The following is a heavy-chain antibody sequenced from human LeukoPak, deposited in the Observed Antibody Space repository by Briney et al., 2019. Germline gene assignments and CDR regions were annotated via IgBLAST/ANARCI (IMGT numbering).Heavy chain of an antibody. V-gene: IGHV3-48*03. CDR2: ISSSGSTI. CDR3: ARDLGRWFGEIDY. Sequence: GGSLRLSCAPSGFTFSSYEMNWVRQAPGKGLKWVSYISSSGSTIYYADSVKGRFTISRDNAKNSLYLQMNSLRAEDTAVYYCARDLGRWFGEIDYWGQGTLVTVSS. J-gene: IGHJ4*02. CDR1: GFTFSSYE. D-gene: IGHD3-10*01.